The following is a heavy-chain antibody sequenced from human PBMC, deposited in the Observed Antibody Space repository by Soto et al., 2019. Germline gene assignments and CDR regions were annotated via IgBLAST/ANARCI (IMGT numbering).Heavy chain of an antibody. J-gene: IGHJ5*02. Sequence: KASETLSLTCTVSGGSISSGDYYWSWIRQPPGKGLEWIGYIYYSGSTYYNPSLKSRVTISVDTSKNQFSLKLSSVTAADTAVYYCARDRGDINWFDPWAREPWSPSPQ. CDR3: ARDRGDINWFDP. V-gene: IGHV4-30-4*01. CDR1: GGSISSGDYY. CDR2: IYYSGST. D-gene: IGHD3-9*01.